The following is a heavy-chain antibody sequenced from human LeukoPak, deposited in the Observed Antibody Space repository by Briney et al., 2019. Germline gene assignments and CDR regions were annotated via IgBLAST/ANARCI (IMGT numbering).Heavy chain of an antibody. D-gene: IGHD3-16*01. CDR3: ARHGGFYFDS. J-gene: IGHJ4*02. CDR2: VYHSGSA. V-gene: IGHV4-34*01. CDR1: DGSFIGDY. Sequence: SETLSLTCGVYDGSFIGDYWSWIRQTPGMGLEWIGQVYHSGSANYNPSLRRRVTISIDTSKKQFSLKLNSVTARDTAVYYCARHGGFYFDSWGQGTLVTVSS.